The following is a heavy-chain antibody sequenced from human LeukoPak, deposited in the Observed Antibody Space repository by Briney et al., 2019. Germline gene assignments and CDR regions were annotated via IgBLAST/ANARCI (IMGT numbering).Heavy chain of an antibody. V-gene: IGHV4-34*01. CDR2: INHSGST. CDR1: GGSFSGYY. CDR3: ASSWAYSGSYYGY. D-gene: IGHD1-26*01. J-gene: IGHJ4*02. Sequence: SETLSLTCAVYGGSFSGYYWSWIRQPPGKGLEWIGEINHSGSTNYNPSHKSRVTISVDTSKNQFSLKLSSVTAADTAVYYCASSWAYSGSYYGYWGQGTLVTVSS.